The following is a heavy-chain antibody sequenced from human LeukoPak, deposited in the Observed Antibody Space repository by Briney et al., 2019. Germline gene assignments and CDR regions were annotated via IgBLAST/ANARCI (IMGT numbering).Heavy chain of an antibody. Sequence: SVKVSCKASGGTFSSYAISWVRQAPGQGLEWMGGIIPIFGTANYAQKFRGRVTITADESTSTAYMELSSLRSEDTAVYYCASGPGTPKGIDYWGQGTLVTVSS. J-gene: IGHJ4*02. D-gene: IGHD1-26*01. V-gene: IGHV1-69*13. CDR3: ASGPGTPKGIDY. CDR1: GGTFSSYA. CDR2: IIPIFGTA.